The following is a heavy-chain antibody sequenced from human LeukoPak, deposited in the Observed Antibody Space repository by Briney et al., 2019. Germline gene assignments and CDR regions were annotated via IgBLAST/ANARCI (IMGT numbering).Heavy chain of an antibody. Sequence: GGSLRLSCAASGFTFSSYSMNWVRQAPGKGLEWVSSISSSSSYIYYADSVKGRFTISRDNAKNSLYLQMNSLRAEDTAVYYCARGYDFWSGCLDGENWFDPWGQGTLVTVSS. CDR1: GFTFSSYS. CDR3: ARGYDFWSGCLDGENWFDP. CDR2: ISSSSSYI. V-gene: IGHV3-21*01. D-gene: IGHD3-3*01. J-gene: IGHJ5*02.